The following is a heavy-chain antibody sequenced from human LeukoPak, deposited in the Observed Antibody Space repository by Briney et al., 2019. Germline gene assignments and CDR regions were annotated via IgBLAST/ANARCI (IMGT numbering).Heavy chain of an antibody. V-gene: IGHV3-33*01. Sequence: GRSLILSCAASGFTFSNYGMHWVRQAPGKGLEWVALIWYDGSDKYYADSVKGRFTISRDNSKSTLYLQMNSLRAEDTAVYYCARGNYDSSGSFDYWGQGTLVTVSS. CDR2: IWYDGSDK. CDR3: ARGNYDSSGSFDY. J-gene: IGHJ4*02. D-gene: IGHD3-22*01. CDR1: GFTFSNYG.